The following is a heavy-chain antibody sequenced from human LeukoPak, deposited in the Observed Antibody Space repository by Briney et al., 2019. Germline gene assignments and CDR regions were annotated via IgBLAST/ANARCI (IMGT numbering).Heavy chain of an antibody. CDR3: ARDITGSFDY. CDR2: IYYSGST. V-gene: IGHV4-39*07. Sequence: PSETLSLTCTVSGDSISSSSYYWGWIRQPPGKGLEWIGSIYYSGSTYYNPSLKSRVTISVDTSKNQFSLKLSSVTAADTAVYYCARDITGSFDYWGQGNLVTVSS. D-gene: IGHD1-14*01. J-gene: IGHJ4*02. CDR1: GDSISSSSYY.